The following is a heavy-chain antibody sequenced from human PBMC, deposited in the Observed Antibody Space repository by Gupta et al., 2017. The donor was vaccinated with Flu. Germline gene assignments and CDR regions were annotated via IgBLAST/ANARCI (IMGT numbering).Heavy chain of an antibody. D-gene: IGHD6-19*01. Sequence: EVQLVQSGAEVKKPGEALRISCKGSGYSFTSYWISWVRQMPGKGLEWMGRIDPSDSYTNYSPSFQGHVTISADKSISTAYLQWSSLKASDTAMYYCARHSPGIAVAGIFYEDIADYWGQGTLVTVSS. CDR3: ARHSPGIAVAGIFYEDIADY. V-gene: IGHV5-10-1*01. CDR2: IDPSDSYT. J-gene: IGHJ4*02. CDR1: GYSFTSYW.